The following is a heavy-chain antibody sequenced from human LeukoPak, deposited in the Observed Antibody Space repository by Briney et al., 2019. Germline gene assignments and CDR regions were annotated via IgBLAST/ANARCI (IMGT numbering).Heavy chain of an antibody. V-gene: IGHV4-39*07. CDR2: IYYSGST. Sequence: PSETLSLTCTVSGGSISSSSYYWGWIRQPPGKGLEWIGSIYYSGSTYYNPSLKSRVTISIDTSKNQFSLKLSSVTAADTAVYYCARDIGSGPYYYYMDVWGKGSTVTVSS. CDR3: ARDIGSGPYYYYMDV. D-gene: IGHD3-10*01. CDR1: GGSISSSSYY. J-gene: IGHJ6*03.